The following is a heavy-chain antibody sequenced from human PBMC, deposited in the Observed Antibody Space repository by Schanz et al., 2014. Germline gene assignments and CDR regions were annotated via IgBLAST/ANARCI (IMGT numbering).Heavy chain of an antibody. CDR2: INPNSGST. J-gene: IGHJ4*02. D-gene: IGHD5-12*01. V-gene: IGHV1-2*06. Sequence: QVQLVQSGAEVKEPGASVKISCRASGYTFTDYYIHWVRQAPGQGLEWLGRINPNSGSTNYTQKFPGRVTMTRDTSISTAYMDLKSLTSDDTAVYFCARTNPRDYTGYDSWGQGTLVTVSS. CDR1: GYTFTDYY. CDR3: ARTNPRDYTGYDS.